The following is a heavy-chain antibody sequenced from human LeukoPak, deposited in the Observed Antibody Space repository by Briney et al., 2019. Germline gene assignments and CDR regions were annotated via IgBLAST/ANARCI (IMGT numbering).Heavy chain of an antibody. CDR3: ARGPYIGGYGAYYYYYMDV. CDR1: GFTFSAYN. V-gene: IGHV3-21*01. CDR2: ITTSSTYM. J-gene: IGHJ6*03. D-gene: IGHD6-19*01. Sequence: GGSPRLSCAASGFTFSAYNMNWVRRTPGKGLEWVSSITTSSTYMFYADSVRGRFTISRDNAENSLYLQMNSLRDEDTAVYYCARGPYIGGYGAYYYYYMDVWGKGTTVTVSS.